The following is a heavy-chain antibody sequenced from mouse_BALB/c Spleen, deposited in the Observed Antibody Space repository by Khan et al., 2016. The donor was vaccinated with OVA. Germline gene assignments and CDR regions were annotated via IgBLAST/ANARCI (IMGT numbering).Heavy chain of an antibody. D-gene: IGHD3-2*02. J-gene: IGHJ3*01. V-gene: IGHV1S81*02. CDR3: TSSGHCYFAY. Sequence: VQLQESGAELVKPGASVRLSCKASGYTFTSYYLYWVKQRPGHGLEWIGDINPSNGGTNFNENFTTKATLTEDKSSSTAYMKLSSLTSEDSAVYFCTSSGHCYFAYWGQGTLVTVSA. CDR2: INPSNGGT. CDR1: GYTFTSYY.